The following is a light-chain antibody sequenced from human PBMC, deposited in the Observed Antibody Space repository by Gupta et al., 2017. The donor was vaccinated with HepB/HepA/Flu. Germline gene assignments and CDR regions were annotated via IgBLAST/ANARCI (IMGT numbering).Light chain of an antibody. J-gene: IGLJ2*01. Sequence: QSALTQPASVSGSPGQSITISCTATSSDVGDYKSVSWYQQHPGKAPKLLISNVSNRPSGVSDRFSGSKSGNTASLTISGLQAEDEADYYCSSFTYTTTLVVFGGETKVTVL. V-gene: IGLV2-14*01. CDR1: SSDVGDYKS. CDR2: NVS. CDR3: SSFTYTTTLVV.